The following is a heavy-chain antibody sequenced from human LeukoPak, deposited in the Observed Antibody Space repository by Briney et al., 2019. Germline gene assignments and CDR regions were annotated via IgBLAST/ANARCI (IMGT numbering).Heavy chain of an antibody. CDR1: GFTFSSYE. CDR2: ISSSGSTI. CDR3: AKDWDYYDSSGYYYFDY. Sequence: GGSLRLSCAASGFTFSSYEMNWVRQAPGKGLEWVSYISSSGSTIYYADSVKGRFTISRDNSKNTLYLQMNSLRAEDTAVYYCAKDWDYYDSSGYYYFDYWGQGTLVTVSS. D-gene: IGHD3-22*01. V-gene: IGHV3-48*03. J-gene: IGHJ4*02.